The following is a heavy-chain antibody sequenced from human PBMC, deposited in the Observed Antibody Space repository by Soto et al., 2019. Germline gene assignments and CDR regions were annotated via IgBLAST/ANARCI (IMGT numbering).Heavy chain of an antibody. CDR2: IWYDGTAT. V-gene: IGHV3-33*01. J-gene: IGHJ5*02. CDR3: ARNVGSSGSSGWFDT. Sequence: QVQLVESGGGVVQPGRSLTLSCVASGFTLSNYGMHWVRQAPGKGLEWVAVIWYDGTATYSADSVKGRFSISRDNAKNELFLQLSSLRAEDTAVYYCARNVGSSGSSGWFDTWGQGTLVTVSS. D-gene: IGHD3-10*01. CDR1: GFTLSNYG.